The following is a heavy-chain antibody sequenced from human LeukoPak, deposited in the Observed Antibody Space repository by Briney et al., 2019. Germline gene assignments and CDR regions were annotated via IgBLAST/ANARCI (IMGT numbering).Heavy chain of an antibody. CDR3: ARSLGVVVVAAIITAFDI. CDR1: GFTFSSYS. V-gene: IGHV3-21*01. J-gene: IGHJ3*02. CDR2: ISSSSSYI. Sequence: GGSLRLSCAASGFTFSSYSMNRVRQAPGKGLEWVSSISSSSSYIYYADSVKGRFTISRDNAKNSLYLQMNSLRAEDTAVYYCARSLGVVVVAAIITAFDIWGQGTMVTVSS. D-gene: IGHD2-15*01.